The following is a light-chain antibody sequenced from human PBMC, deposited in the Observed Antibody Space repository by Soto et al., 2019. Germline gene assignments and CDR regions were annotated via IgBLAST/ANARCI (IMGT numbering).Light chain of an antibody. V-gene: IGLV1-44*01. Sequence: QSVLTQPPSASATPGQRVTFSCSGSNSNIGSSTVNWYRQVPGTAPKLLIHDNILRPSGVPDRFSGSKSGTSASLAISGLQSEDEADYYCASYTSSSTSVIFGRGTKLTVL. CDR1: NSNIGSST. CDR3: ASYTSSSTSVI. J-gene: IGLJ2*01. CDR2: DNI.